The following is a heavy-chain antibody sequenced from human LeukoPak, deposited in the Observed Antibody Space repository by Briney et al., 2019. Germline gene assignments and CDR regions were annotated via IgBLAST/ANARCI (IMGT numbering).Heavy chain of an antibody. V-gene: IGHV3-21*01. CDR1: GFTFSSYS. CDR2: ISSSSSYI. CDR3: ARDRGPRTGFMVREAYDY. D-gene: IGHD3-10*01. J-gene: IGHJ4*02. Sequence: GGSLRLSCAASGFTFSSYSMNWVRQAPGKGLEWVSSISSSSSYIYYADSVKGRFTISRDNAKNTLYLQMNSLRVEDTAVYYCARDRGPRTGFMVREAYDYWGQGTLVTVSS.